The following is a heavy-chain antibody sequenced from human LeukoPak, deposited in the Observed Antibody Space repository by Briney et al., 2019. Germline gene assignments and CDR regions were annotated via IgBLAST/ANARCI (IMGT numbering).Heavy chain of an antibody. V-gene: IGHV4-34*01. Sequence: SETLSLTCAVYGGSFSGYYWSWIRQPPGKGLEWIGEINHSGSTNYNPSLKSRVTISVDTSKNQFSLKLSSVTAADTAVYYCARDKSGASDIWGQGTMVTVSS. D-gene: IGHD3-10*01. CDR1: GGSFSGYY. CDR3: ARDKSGASDI. J-gene: IGHJ3*02. CDR2: INHSGST.